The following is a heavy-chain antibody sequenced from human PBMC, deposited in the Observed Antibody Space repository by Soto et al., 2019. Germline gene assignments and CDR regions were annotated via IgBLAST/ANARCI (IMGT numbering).Heavy chain of an antibody. CDR3: AKEGLGYCSGGNCYSGAFDI. Sequence: GGSLRLSCAASGFTFKTYGMHWVRQVPGKGLEWVASISYDGGNKNYADSVKGRFTISRDNSKNTLNLQMNSLRAEDTAVFYCAKEGLGYCSGGNCYSGAFDIWGQGTMVTVSS. D-gene: IGHD2-15*01. J-gene: IGHJ3*02. V-gene: IGHV3-30*18. CDR1: GFTFKTYG. CDR2: ISYDGGNK.